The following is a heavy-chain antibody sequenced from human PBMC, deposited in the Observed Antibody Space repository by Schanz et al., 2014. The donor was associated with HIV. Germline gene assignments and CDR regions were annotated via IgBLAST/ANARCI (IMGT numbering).Heavy chain of an antibody. J-gene: IGHJ4*02. CDR1: GFSLGDYY. CDR3: ARLRGFLWFGDHPYSFDY. Sequence: EQLVESGGGSVKPGGSLRLSCAASGFSLGDYYMSWIRQAPGKGLEWVSSLSGSGSNIYYADSVKGRFTISRDNGKNSLFLQMNSLRAEDTAVYYCARLRGFLWFGDHPYSFDYWGQGTLVTVSS. V-gene: IGHV3-11*01. CDR2: LSGSGSNI. D-gene: IGHD3-10*01.